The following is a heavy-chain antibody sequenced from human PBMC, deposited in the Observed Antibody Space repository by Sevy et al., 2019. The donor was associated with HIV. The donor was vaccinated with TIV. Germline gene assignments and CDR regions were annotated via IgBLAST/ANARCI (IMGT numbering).Heavy chain of an antibody. CDR1: GFTFSSHG. Sequence: YLRLSCAASGFTFSSHGMHWVRQAPGKGLEGVAVISHEGSYKSYGDSVKGRFTVSRVDSKNTLYLQMNSLRPEDTAVYYCSRDSGYSINWYPAYWGQGTLVTVSS. CDR2: ISHEGSYK. J-gene: IGHJ4*02. CDR3: SRDSGYSINWYPAY. D-gene: IGHD6-13*01. V-gene: IGHV3-30*03.